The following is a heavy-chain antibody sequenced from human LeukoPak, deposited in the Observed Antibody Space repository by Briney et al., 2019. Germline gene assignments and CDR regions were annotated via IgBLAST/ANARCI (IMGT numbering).Heavy chain of an antibody. CDR3: ARVPRSYYYYYYMDV. Sequence: PSETLSLTCTVSGGSISGYHWSWIRQPPGKGLEWLGYIYYSGSSNYNPSLKSRVTMSADTSKNQFSLKLSSVTAADTAVYYCARVPRSYYYYYYMDVWGKGTTVTVSS. CDR1: GGSISGYH. V-gene: IGHV4-59*01. CDR2: IYYSGSS. J-gene: IGHJ6*03.